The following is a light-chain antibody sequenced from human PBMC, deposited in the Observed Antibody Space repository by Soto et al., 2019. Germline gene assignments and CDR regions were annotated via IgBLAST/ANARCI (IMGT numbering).Light chain of an antibody. CDR3: QQYGSSPIT. V-gene: IGKV3-20*01. Sequence: IGLTQSPGTLSLSPVEIATLSFIASQSVINNYLALYQQKPGQAPRLLIYGASNRATGIPDRFSGSGSGTDFTLTISRLEPEDFAVYYCQQYGSSPITFGQGTRLEIK. CDR2: GAS. J-gene: IGKJ5*01. CDR1: QSVINNY.